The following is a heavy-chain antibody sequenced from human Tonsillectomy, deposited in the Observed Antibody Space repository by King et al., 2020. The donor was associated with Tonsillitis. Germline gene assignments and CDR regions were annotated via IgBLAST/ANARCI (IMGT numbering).Heavy chain of an antibody. Sequence: QLQESGSGLVKPSQTLSLTCAVSGGSISSGGYSWSWIRQPPGKGLEWIGYIYHSGSTYYNPSLKSRVTISVDRSKNQFSLKLSSVTAADTAVYYCARAPYTSQYYYDSSGSNDAFGIWGQGTMVTVSS. CDR2: IYHSGST. J-gene: IGHJ3*02. V-gene: IGHV4-30-2*01. CDR3: ARAPYTSQYYYDSSGSNDAFGI. D-gene: IGHD3-22*01. CDR1: GGSISSGGYS.